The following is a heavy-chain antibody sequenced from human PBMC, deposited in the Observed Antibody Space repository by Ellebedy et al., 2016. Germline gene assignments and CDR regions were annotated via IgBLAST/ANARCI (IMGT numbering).Heavy chain of an antibody. CDR1: GFTFSGYW. CDR2: IKQDGSEK. D-gene: IGHD3-10*01. CDR3: AKNRGSGSYFYY. V-gene: IGHV3-7*03. J-gene: IGHJ4*02. Sequence: GGSLRLSCAASGFTFSGYWMSWVRQAPGQGLEWVANIKQDGSEKFYVDSVKGRFTISRDNAKNSLYLQMNSLRVEDTAVYYCAKNRGSGSYFYYWGQGTLVTVSS.